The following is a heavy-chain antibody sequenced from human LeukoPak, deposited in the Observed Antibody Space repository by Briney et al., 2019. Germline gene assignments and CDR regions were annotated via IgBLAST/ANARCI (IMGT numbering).Heavy chain of an antibody. J-gene: IGHJ3*02. D-gene: IGHD2-21*02. CDR1: GDSVSINSAA. Sequence: SPTLSLTFAISGDSVSINSAAWNWVRQSPSRGLEWLGSTYYRSKWYNDYAVSVKSRITINPDTSKNQFSLQLNSVTPEDTAVYYCARDQLAYCGGDCYANHDAFDIWGQGTMVTVSS. V-gene: IGHV6-1*01. CDR3: ARDQLAYCGGDCYANHDAFDI. CDR2: TYYRSKWYN.